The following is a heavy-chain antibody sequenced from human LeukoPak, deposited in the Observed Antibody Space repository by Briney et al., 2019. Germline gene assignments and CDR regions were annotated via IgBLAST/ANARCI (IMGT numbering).Heavy chain of an antibody. J-gene: IGHJ5*02. V-gene: IGHV5-51*01. CDR2: IYPGDSDT. CDR1: GYRFISYC. Sequence: GESLKISCKGSGYRFISYCIGWVRQMPGKGLEWMVIIYPGDSDTRYSPSFQGQVTISADKSINTAYLQWSSLKASDTAMYYCAKGRLAGPFDPWGQGTLVTVSS. D-gene: IGHD6-19*01. CDR3: AKGRLAGPFDP.